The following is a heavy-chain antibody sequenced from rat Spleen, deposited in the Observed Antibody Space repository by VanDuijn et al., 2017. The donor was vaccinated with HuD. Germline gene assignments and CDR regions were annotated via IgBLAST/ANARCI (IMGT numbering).Heavy chain of an antibody. CDR2: ISTGGVNT. Sequence: EVQLVESGGGLVQPGRSLKLSCAASGFTFSNYYMAWVRQAPPEGLEWVAYISTGGVNTYYRDSVKGRFTVSRDNARSTLSLQMDSLRSEDTATYYCSTAGSGLDYYYAGGFDYWGQGVMVTVSS. J-gene: IGHJ2*01. V-gene: IGHV5-27*01. CDR3: STAGSGLDYYYAGGFDY. D-gene: IGHD1-6*01. CDR1: GFTFSNYY.